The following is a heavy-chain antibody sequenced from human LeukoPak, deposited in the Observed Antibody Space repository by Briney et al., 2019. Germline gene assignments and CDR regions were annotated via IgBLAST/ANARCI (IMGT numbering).Heavy chain of an antibody. J-gene: IGHJ4*02. CDR1: GFTFSSYW. D-gene: IGHD3-22*01. CDR2: IYSGGST. Sequence: GGSLRLSCAASGFTFSSYWMHWVRQAPGKGLEWVSVIYSGGSTYYADSVKGRFTISRDDSKNTLYLQMNSLSAEDTAVYYCARAMIEGFFDYWGQGTLVTVSS. CDR3: ARAMIEGFFDY. V-gene: IGHV3-66*01.